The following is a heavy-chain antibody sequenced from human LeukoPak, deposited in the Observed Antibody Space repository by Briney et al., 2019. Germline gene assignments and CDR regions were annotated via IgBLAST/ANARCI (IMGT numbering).Heavy chain of an antibody. CDR2: IYYSGST. CDR3: ARLGSSSWYVFDY. V-gene: IGHV4-59*08. Sequence: SETLSLTCTVSGGSISSYYWSWLRQPPGKGLEWIGYIYYSGSTNYNPSLKSRVTISVDTSKNQFSLKLSSVTAADTAVYYCARLGSSSWYVFDYWGQGTLVTVSS. J-gene: IGHJ4*02. D-gene: IGHD6-13*01. CDR1: GGSISSYY.